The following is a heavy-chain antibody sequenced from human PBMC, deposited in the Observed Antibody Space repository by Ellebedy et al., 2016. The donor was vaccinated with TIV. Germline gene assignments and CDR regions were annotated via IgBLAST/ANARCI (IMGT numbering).Heavy chain of an antibody. D-gene: IGHD4-23*01. Sequence: SETLSLXXTVSGGSISSGGYYWSWIRQHPGKGLEWIGYIYYSGSTYYNPSLKSRVTISVDTSKNQFSLKLSSVTAADTAVYYCARRTATVVTPRFGAFDIWGQGTMVTVSS. CDR3: ARRTATVVTPRFGAFDI. J-gene: IGHJ3*02. CDR2: IYYSGST. V-gene: IGHV4-31*03. CDR1: GGSISSGGYY.